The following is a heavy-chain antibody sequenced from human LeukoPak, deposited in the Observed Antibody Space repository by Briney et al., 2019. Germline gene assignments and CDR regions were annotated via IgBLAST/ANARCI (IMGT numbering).Heavy chain of an antibody. CDR1: GFTLSGYW. J-gene: IGHJ6*02. V-gene: IGHV3-74*01. CDR3: TRVQAGRSGLMDV. CDR2: IDPDGITT. Sequence: GGSLRLSCAASGFTLSGYWMHWVRQAPGEGLVWVSRIDPDGITTNYADSVKGRFTTSRDNASNTLYLQMNSLTAEDTALYYCTRVQAGRSGLMDVWGRGTTVTVSS. D-gene: IGHD2-8*02.